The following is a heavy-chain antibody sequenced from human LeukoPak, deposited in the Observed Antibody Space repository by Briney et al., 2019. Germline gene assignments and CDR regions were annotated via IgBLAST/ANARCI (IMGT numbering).Heavy chain of an antibody. V-gene: IGHV2-26*01. CDR3: ARVKWPVLPLLDY. CDR1: GFSLRASRMD. D-gene: IGHD6-19*01. CDR2: IFSDDDT. J-gene: IGHJ4*02. Sequence: SGPTLVNPTEALTLTCTVSGFSLRASRMDVSWIRQPPGKALEWLAHIFSDDDTSYSASLKSRLTISTDNSKSQVVLTMTNMDPVDTATYYCARVKWPVLPLLDYWGQGILVTVSS.